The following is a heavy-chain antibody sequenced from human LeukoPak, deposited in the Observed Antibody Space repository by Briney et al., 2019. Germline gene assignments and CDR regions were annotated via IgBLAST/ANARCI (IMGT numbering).Heavy chain of an antibody. D-gene: IGHD2-21*02. J-gene: IGHJ4*02. CDR1: GFTFRNAW. CDR2: IKSKTDGGTT. Sequence: GGSLRLSCAASGFTFRNAWMSWVRQAPGKGLEWVGRIKSKTDGGTTDYAAPVKGRFTISRDDSKNTLYLQMNSLKTEDTAVYYCTPSAPRVTVFDYWGQGTLVTVSS. CDR3: TPSAPRVTVFDY. V-gene: IGHV3-15*01.